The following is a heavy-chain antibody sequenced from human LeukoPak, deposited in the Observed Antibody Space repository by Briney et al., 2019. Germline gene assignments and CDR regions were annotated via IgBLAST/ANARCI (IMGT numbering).Heavy chain of an antibody. V-gene: IGHV1-69*05. CDR2: IIPIFGTA. CDR3: ARGNGGSYDWFDP. Sequence: SVKVSCKASGGTFSSYAISWVRQAPGQGLEWMGRIIPIFGTANYAQKFQGRVTITTDESTSTAYMELSSLRSEDTAVYYCARGNGGSYDWFDPWGQGTLVTVSS. J-gene: IGHJ5*02. CDR1: GGTFSSYA. D-gene: IGHD1-26*01.